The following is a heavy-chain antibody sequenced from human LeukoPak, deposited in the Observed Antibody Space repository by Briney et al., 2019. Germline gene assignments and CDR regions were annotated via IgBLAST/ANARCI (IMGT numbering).Heavy chain of an antibody. Sequence: GGSLRLSCAASGFAFSSYSMSWGRQAPGEGREWVSYISSSSSTIYYADSVKGRFTISRDNAKNSLYLQMNSLTDEDTAVYYCARDLRDYFDYWGQGTLVTVSS. CDR3: ARDLRDYFDY. V-gene: IGHV3-48*02. CDR1: GFAFSSYS. J-gene: IGHJ4*02. CDR2: ISSSSSTI.